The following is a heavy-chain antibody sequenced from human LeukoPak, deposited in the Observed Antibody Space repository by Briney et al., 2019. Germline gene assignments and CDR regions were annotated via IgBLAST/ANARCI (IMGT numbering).Heavy chain of an antibody. CDR3: AKRGVVIRVILVGFHKEAYYFDS. CDR2: ISDSGGRT. V-gene: IGHV3-23*01. J-gene: IGHJ4*02. CDR1: GITLSTYG. Sequence: GGSLRLSCAVSGITLSTYGMSCVRQAPGKGVEWVAGISDSGGRTNYADSVKGRFTISRDNPKNTIYLQMNSLRAEDTAVYFCAKRGVVIRVILVGFHKEAYYFDSWGQGALVTVSS. D-gene: IGHD3-22*01.